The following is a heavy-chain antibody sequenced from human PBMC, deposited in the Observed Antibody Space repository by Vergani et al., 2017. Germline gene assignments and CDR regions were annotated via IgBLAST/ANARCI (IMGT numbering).Heavy chain of an antibody. CDR3: TRVPNGGYCSGGSCYPGY. CDR2: IRSKAYGGTT. CDR1: GFTFGDYA. D-gene: IGHD2-15*01. Sequence: EVQLVESGGGLVKPGRSLRLSCTASGFTFGDYAMSWFRQAPGKGLEWVGFIRSKAYGGTTEYAASVKGRFTISRDDSKSIAYLQRNSLKTEDTAVYYCTRVPNGGYCSGGSCYPGYWGQGTLVTVSS. J-gene: IGHJ4*02. V-gene: IGHV3-49*05.